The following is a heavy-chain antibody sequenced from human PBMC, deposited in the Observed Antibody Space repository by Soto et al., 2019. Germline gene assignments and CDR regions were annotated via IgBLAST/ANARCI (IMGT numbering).Heavy chain of an antibody. D-gene: IGHD3-22*01. CDR2: INAGNGNT. V-gene: IGHV1-3*01. CDR1: GYTFTSYA. Sequence: WASVKVSCKASGYTFTSYAMHWVRQAPGQRLEWMGWINAGNGNTKYSQEFQGRVTITRDTSASTAYMELSSLRSEDTAVYYCARDTLYDSSGYYYVGYNWFDPWGQGTLVTVSS. CDR3: ARDTLYDSSGYYYVGYNWFDP. J-gene: IGHJ5*02.